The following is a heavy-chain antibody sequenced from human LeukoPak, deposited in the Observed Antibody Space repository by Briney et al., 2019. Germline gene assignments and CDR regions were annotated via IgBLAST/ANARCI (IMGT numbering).Heavy chain of an antibody. V-gene: IGHV3-7*03. CDR3: AKARIIGVGWAQFDS. J-gene: IGHJ4*02. CDR1: RFTFTNYW. CDR2: IKQDGSET. D-gene: IGHD2-21*01. Sequence: GGSLRLSCAASRFTFTNYWMSWVRQAPGKGLEWVAKIKQDGSETYYMDSVKGRFSISRDNAKNSLYLQMISLRADDTAIYCCAKARIIGVGWAQFDSWGQGSLVTVSS.